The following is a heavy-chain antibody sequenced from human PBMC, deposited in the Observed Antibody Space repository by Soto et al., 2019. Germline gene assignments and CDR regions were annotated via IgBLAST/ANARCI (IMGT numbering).Heavy chain of an antibody. D-gene: IGHD6-13*01. Sequence: GESLKISCKGSGYSFTSYWISWVRQMPGKGLEWMGRIDPSDSYTNYSPSFQGHVTISADKSISTAYLQWSSLKASDTAMYYCALIAAADQYYYYYGMDVWGQGTTVTVS. V-gene: IGHV5-10-1*01. CDR2: IDPSDSYT. J-gene: IGHJ6*02. CDR1: GYSFTSYW. CDR3: ALIAAADQYYYYYGMDV.